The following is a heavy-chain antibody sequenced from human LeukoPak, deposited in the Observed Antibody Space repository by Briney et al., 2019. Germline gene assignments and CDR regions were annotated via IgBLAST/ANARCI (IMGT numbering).Heavy chain of an antibody. D-gene: IGHD2-15*01. V-gene: IGHV3-48*01. CDR1: GFTFGSYS. J-gene: IGHJ3*01. CDR3: AKPRDIDSWAFDV. Sequence: GGSLRLSCAASGFTFGSYSMNWVRQAPRKGLEWVSYISSGSSTIYYADSVKGRFTISRDNSKNTLNLQMNSLRTEDTAVFYCAKPRDIDSWAFDVWGQGTMVTVSS. CDR2: ISSGSSTI.